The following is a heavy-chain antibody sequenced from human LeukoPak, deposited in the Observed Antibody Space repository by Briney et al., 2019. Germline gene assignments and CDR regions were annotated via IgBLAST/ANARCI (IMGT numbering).Heavy chain of an antibody. D-gene: IGHD2-15*01. J-gene: IGHJ5*02. CDR2: IIPIFGTA. CDR3: ARVLAATGWFDP. V-gene: IGHV1-69*01. CDR1: GGTFSSYA. Sequence: ASVKVSCKASGGTFSSYAISWVRQAPGQGLEWMGGIIPIFGTANYAQKFQGRVTITADESTSTAYMEPSSLRSEDTAVYYCARVLAATGWFDPWAREPWSPSPQ.